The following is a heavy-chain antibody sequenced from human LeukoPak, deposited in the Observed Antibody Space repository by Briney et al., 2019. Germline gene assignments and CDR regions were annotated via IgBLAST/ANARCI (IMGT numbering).Heavy chain of an antibody. V-gene: IGHV1-18*01. CDR1: GYTFTDHG. CDR2: MSVFNGYT. CDR3: ARAVGSTDYYGVDV. J-gene: IGHJ6*02. Sequence: ASVKVSCKASGYTFTDHGITWVRQARGQGFEWMGWMSVFNGYTKYAEGFQGRVTMTTDTSTRTAHMEMRGLRSDDAAVYYCARAVGSTDYYGVDVWGQGTTVTVSS. D-gene: IGHD3-10*01.